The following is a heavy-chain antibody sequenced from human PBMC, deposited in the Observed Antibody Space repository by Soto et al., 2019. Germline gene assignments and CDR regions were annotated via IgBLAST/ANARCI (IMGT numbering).Heavy chain of an antibody. D-gene: IGHD3-3*01. V-gene: IGHV3-23*01. CDR1: GFTFSSYA. Sequence: WGSLRLSCVASGFTFSSYAMSWVRQAPGKGLEWVSAISGSGGSTYYADSVKGRSTISRENSKNTLYLQMNSLRAEDTAVYYCAPRDPPDDGWGKGTLVTVSS. J-gene: IGHJ4*02. CDR3: APRDPPDDG. CDR2: ISGSGGST.